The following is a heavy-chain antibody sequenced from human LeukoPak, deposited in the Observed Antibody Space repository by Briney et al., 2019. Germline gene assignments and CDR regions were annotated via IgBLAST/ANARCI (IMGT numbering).Heavy chain of an antibody. D-gene: IGHD1-14*01. CDR2: INSDGSTT. J-gene: IGHJ3*02. CDR1: GFTFSNYW. CDR3: ARSRYGAFDI. Sequence: GGSLRLSCATSGFTFSNYWMHWVRQAPGKGLVWVSRINSDGSTTSYADSVKGRFTISRDNAKNTLYLQMNSLRAEDTAVYYCARSRYGAFDIWGQGTMVTVSS. V-gene: IGHV3-74*01.